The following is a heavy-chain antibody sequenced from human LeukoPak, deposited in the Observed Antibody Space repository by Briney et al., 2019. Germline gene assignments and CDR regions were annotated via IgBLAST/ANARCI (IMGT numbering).Heavy chain of an antibody. Sequence: GGSLRLSCAASGFTFSNYAMTWVRQAPGKGLEWVSAISGSGGRTYYADSVKGRFTISRDNSKNTLYLQMNSLRAEDTAVYYCASEGYSYGRDYWGQGTLVTVSS. CDR2: ISGSGGRT. CDR3: ASEGYSYGRDY. J-gene: IGHJ4*02. CDR1: GFTFSNYA. V-gene: IGHV3-23*01. D-gene: IGHD5-18*01.